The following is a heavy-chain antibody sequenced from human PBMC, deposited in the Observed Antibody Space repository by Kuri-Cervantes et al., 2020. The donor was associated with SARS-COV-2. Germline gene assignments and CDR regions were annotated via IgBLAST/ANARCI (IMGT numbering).Heavy chain of an antibody. CDR2: IKQDGSEK. V-gene: IGHV3-7*01. D-gene: IGHD6-6*01. CDR3: ARPSWRAAPSHFQH. CDR1: GLNFNIYG. J-gene: IGHJ1*01. Sequence: GGSLRLSCAASGLNFNIYGMHWVRQAPGKGLEWVANIKQDGSEKYYVDSVKGRFTISRDNAKNSLYLQMNSLRAEDTAVYYCARPSWRAAPSHFQHWGQGTLVTVSS.